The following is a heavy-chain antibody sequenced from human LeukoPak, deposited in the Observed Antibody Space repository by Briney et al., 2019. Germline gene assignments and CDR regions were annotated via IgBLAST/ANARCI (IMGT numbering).Heavy chain of an antibody. CDR3: AKDPLRGTGKSWFDP. D-gene: IGHD1/OR15-1a*01. V-gene: IGHV3-23*01. CDR1: GFTFRSYA. Sequence: PGGSLRLSCAASGFTFRSYAMSWVRQAPGKGLEWVSTLGGSDSSTYYADSVKGRFTISRDNSKNTLYLQMNSLRAEDTAVYYCAKDPLRGTGKSWFDPWGQGTLVTVSS. J-gene: IGHJ5*02. CDR2: LGGSDSST.